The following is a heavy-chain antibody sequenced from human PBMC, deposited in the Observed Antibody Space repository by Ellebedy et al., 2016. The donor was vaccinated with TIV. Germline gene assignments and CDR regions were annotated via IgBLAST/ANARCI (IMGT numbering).Heavy chain of an antibody. J-gene: IGHJ4*02. CDR1: GFTFTSYH. CDR2: INTFNGDT. D-gene: IGHD3-10*01. V-gene: IGHV1-18*01. CDR3: ARDPIHYVSGTYYSYYFDY. Sequence: AASVKVSCKASGFTFTSYHVAWVRQALGQGLEWMGWINTFNGDTNYAKTFQGRVTLTSDTSTTTAYMELRSLRSDDTAVYYCARDPIHYVSGTYYSYYFDYWGQGTPVTVSS.